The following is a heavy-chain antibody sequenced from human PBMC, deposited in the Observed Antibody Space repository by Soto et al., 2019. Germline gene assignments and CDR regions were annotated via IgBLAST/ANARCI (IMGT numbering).Heavy chain of an antibody. CDR2: IWYDGSNK. CDR1: GFTFSSYG. J-gene: IGHJ4*02. CDR3: ARDRVGERWLQLHHFDY. Sequence: QVQLVESGGGVVQPGRSLRLSCAASGFTFSSYGMHWVRQAPGKGLEWVAVIWYDGSNKYYADSVKGRFTISRDNSKNTLYLQMNSLRAQDTDVYDCARDRVGERWLQLHHFDYWGQGTLVTVSS. V-gene: IGHV3-33*01. D-gene: IGHD5-12*01.